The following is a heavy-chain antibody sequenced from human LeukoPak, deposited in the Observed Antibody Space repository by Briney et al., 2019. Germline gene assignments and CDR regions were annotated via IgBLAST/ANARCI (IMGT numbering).Heavy chain of an antibody. Sequence: PGGSLRLSCAASGFSISSSAMNWVRQAPGKGLEWVSSINNVASHIYYAGSVRGRFTISRDNAKNSVYLQMNSLRAEDTAVYYCARRGYNSGSYIGEDFWGQGTLVTVSS. CDR2: INNVASHI. V-gene: IGHV3-21*04. CDR1: GFSISSSA. J-gene: IGHJ4*02. CDR3: ARRGYNSGSYIGEDF. D-gene: IGHD6-19*01.